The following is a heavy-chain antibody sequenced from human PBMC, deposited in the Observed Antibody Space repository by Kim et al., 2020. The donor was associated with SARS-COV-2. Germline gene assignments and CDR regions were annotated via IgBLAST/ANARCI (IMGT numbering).Heavy chain of an antibody. D-gene: IGHD6-19*01. J-gene: IGHJ6*02. V-gene: IGHV1-69*13. CDR1: GGTFSSYA. Sequence: SVKVSCKASGGTFSSYAISWVRQAPGQGLEWMGGIIPIFGTANYAQKFQGRVTITADESTSTAYMELSSLRSEDTAVYYCAIGAVAGTGGGYYYYGMDVWGQGTTVTVSS. CDR2: IIPIFGTA. CDR3: AIGAVAGTGGGYYYYGMDV.